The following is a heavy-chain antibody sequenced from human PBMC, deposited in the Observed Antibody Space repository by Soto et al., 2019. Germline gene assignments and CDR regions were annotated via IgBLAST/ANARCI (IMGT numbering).Heavy chain of an antibody. V-gene: IGHV3-23*01. J-gene: IGHJ6*02. D-gene: IGHD4-4*01. CDR1: GFTFSSYA. CDR2: ISGSGGST. Sequence: GWSLRLSCAASGFTFSSYAMSWVRQAPGKGLEWVSAISGSGGSTYYADSVKGRFTISRDNSKNTLYLQMNSLRAEDTAVYYCAKVVNEYSNYGDGMDVWGQGTTVTVSS. CDR3: AKVVNEYSNYGDGMDV.